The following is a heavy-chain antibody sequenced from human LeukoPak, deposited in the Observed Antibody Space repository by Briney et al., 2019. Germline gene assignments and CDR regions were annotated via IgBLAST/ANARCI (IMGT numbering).Heavy chain of an antibody. J-gene: IGHJ4*02. Sequence: ASVKVSCKASGYTFTSYYMHWVRQAPGQGLEWMGWMNPNSGNTGYAQKFQGRVTMTRNTSISTAYMELSSLRSEDTAVYYCARADYYDSSGWPDYWGQGTLVTVSS. CDR1: GYTFTSYY. CDR2: MNPNSGNT. CDR3: ARADYYDSSGWPDY. D-gene: IGHD3-22*01. V-gene: IGHV1-8*02.